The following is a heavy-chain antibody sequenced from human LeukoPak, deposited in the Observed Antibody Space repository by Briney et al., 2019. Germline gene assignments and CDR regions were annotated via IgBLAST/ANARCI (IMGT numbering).Heavy chain of an antibody. CDR1: GYTFTGYY. CDR3: TRLWGSGSSDL. J-gene: IGHJ5*02. D-gene: IGHD3-10*01. CDR2: INPNSGGT. Sequence: GASVKVSCKASGYTFTGYYMHWVRQAPGQGLEWMGWINPNSGGTNYAQKFQGRVTMTRDTSISTAYMELSRLGSEDTAVYYCTRLWGSGSSDLWGQGTLVTVSS. V-gene: IGHV1-2*02.